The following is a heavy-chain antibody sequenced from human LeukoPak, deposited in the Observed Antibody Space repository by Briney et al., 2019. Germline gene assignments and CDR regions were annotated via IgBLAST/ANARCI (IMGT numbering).Heavy chain of an antibody. CDR2: IYYSGNT. J-gene: IGHJ3*02. CDR3: ARFYGVRAFDI. V-gene: IGHV4-59*01. CDR1: GGSISSYY. D-gene: IGHD3-10*01. Sequence: PSETLSLTCTVPGGSISSYYWSWIRQPPGKGLEWIGYIYYSGNTNYNPSLKSRVTISVDTSKNQFSLKLSSVTAADTAVYYCARFYGVRAFDIWGQGTMVTVSS.